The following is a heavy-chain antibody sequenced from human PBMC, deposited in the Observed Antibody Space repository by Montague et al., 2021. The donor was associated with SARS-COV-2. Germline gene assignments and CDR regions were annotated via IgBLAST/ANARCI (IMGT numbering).Heavy chain of an antibody. D-gene: IGHD6-19*01. Sequence: SLRLSCAASGFTFSSYGMNWVRQAPGKGLEWVSYISSSGSTIYYADSVKGRFTISRDNAKNSLYLQMNSLRAEDTAVYYCARDSLFRSGYSSGWPDYWGQGTLVTVSS. CDR3: ARDSLFRSGYSSGWPDY. CDR2: ISSSGSTI. J-gene: IGHJ4*02. CDR1: GFTFSSYG. V-gene: IGHV3-48*03.